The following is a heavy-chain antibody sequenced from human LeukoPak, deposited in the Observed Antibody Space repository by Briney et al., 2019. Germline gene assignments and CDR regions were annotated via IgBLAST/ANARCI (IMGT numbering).Heavy chain of an antibody. CDR2: ISGSGGST. D-gene: IGHD2-2*02. Sequence: GGSLRLSCAASGFTFSSYAMSWVRQAPGKGLEWVSAISGSGGSTYYADSVKGRFTISRDNAKNSLYLQMNSLRAEDTAVYYCARDLGYCSSTSCYTSQDNWFDPWGQGTLVTVSS. CDR3: ARDLGYCSSTSCYTSQDNWFDP. J-gene: IGHJ5*02. V-gene: IGHV3-23*01. CDR1: GFTFSSYA.